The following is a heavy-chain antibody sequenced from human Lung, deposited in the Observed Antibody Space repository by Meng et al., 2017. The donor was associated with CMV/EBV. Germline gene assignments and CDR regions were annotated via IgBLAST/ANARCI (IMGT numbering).Heavy chain of an antibody. V-gene: IGHV3-33*06. CDR3: AKARRALAH. J-gene: IGHJ4*02. CDR2: IWYDGSNK. Sequence: SCAASGFTFSSYGMHWVRQAPGKGLEWVAVIWYDGSNKYYADSVKGRFTISRDNSKNTLYLQMNSLRAEATAVYYCAKARRALAHWGQGALVTVSS. CDR1: GFTFSSYG. D-gene: IGHD4/OR15-4a*01.